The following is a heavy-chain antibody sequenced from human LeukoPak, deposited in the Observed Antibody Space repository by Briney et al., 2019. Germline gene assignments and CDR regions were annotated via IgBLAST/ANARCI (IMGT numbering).Heavy chain of an antibody. V-gene: IGHV3-7*01. J-gene: IGHJ4*02. CDR2: IKQDGSEK. Sequence: SGGSLRLSCAASGFIFSSYWMSWVRQAPGKGLEWVANIKQDGSEKYYVDSVKGRFTTSRDNAKNSLFLQMNSLRAEDTAVYYCARHVRFEGVHYWGQGTLVTVSS. CDR1: GFIFSSYW. CDR3: ARHVRFEGVHY. D-gene: IGHD3-16*01.